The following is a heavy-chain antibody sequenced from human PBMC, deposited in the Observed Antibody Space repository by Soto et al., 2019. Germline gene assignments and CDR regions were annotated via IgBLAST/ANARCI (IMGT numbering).Heavy chain of an antibody. V-gene: IGHV3-33*01. CDR2: IWYDGNNK. D-gene: IGHD1-26*01. J-gene: IGHJ5*02. CDR3: AGRAEGSWYWFDP. CDR1: GFTFSSYA. Sequence: QVQLVESGGGVVQPGRSLTLSCAASGFTFSSYAMHWVRQAPGKGLEWVAAIWYDGNNKYYADSVKGRFTISRDNSKNTIHLQRKSLGAADRAVYYCAGRAEGSWYWFDPWGQGTLVTVSS.